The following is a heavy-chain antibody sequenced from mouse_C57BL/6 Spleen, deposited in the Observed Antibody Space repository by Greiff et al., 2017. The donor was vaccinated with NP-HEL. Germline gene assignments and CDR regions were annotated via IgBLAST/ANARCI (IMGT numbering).Heavy chain of an antibody. CDR3: AREGTGIPFDY. J-gene: IGHJ2*01. D-gene: IGHD4-1*01. CDR1: GYSFSSYW. V-gene: IGHV1-80*01. CDR2: IYPGDGDT. Sequence: VQLVESGAELVKPGASVKISCKASGYSFSSYWMNWVKQRPGKGLEWIGQIYPGDGDTNYNGKFKGKATLTADKSSSTAYMQLSSLTSEDSAVYFCAREGTGIPFDYWGQGTTLTVSS.